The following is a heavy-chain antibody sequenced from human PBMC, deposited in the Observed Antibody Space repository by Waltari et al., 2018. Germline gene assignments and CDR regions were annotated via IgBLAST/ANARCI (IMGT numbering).Heavy chain of an antibody. Sequence: EVQLVESGGGLVKPGGSLRLSCAASGFTFSSYSMNWVRQAPGKGLEWVSSISSSSIYIYYADSVKGRFTISRDNAKNSLYLQMNSLRAEDTAVYYCARNYDSPYYYYYMDVWGKGTTVTISS. CDR2: ISSSSIYI. CDR1: GFTFSSYS. V-gene: IGHV3-21*01. J-gene: IGHJ6*03. CDR3: ARNYDSPYYYYYMDV. D-gene: IGHD3-3*01.